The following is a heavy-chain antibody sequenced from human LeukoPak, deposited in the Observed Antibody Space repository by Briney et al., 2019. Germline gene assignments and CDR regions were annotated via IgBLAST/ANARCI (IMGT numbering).Heavy chain of an antibody. CDR2: ISSSGSTI. J-gene: IGHJ6*03. D-gene: IGHD6-13*01. Sequence: GALRLSCAASGFTFSSYEMNWVRQAPGKGLEWVSYISSSGSTIYYADSVKGRFTISRDNSKNTLYLQMNSLRAEDTAVYYCAKSGEGSSSSWYSSLGYYYYYMDVWGKGTTVTISS. CDR3: AKSGEGSSSSWYSSLGYYYYYMDV. CDR1: GFTFSSYE. V-gene: IGHV3-48*03.